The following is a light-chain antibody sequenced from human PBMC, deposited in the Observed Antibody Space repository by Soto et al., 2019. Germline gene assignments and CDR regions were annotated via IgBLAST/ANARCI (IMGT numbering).Light chain of an antibody. Sequence: AIQLTQSPSSLSASVGDRVTITCRASQGISSALVWYQRKPGKAPKLLIYDASSLESGVPSRFSGSGSGTDFTLTISSLQPEDFATYYCQQFNSYPIFTFGPGTKVDIK. V-gene: IGKV1-13*02. CDR2: DAS. CDR3: QQFNSYPIFT. CDR1: QGISSA. J-gene: IGKJ3*01.